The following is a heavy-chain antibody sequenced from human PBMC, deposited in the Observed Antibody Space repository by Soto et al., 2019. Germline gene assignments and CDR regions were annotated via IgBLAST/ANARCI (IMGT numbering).Heavy chain of an antibody. CDR3: ARDQVPAATNWFDP. V-gene: IGHV3-33*01. CDR1: GFTFSSYG. J-gene: IGHJ5*02. D-gene: IGHD2-2*01. CDR2: IWYDGSNK. Sequence: GGSLRLSCAASGFTFSSYGMHWVRQAPGKGLKWVAVIWYDGSNKYYADSVKGRFTISRDNSKNTLYLQMNSLRAEDTAVYYCARDQVPAATNWFDPWGQGTLVTVSS.